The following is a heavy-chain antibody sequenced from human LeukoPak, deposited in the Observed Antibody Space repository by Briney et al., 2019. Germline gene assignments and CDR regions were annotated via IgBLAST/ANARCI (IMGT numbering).Heavy chain of an antibody. CDR1: GYTFTSYA. D-gene: IGHD3-3*01. CDR3: ARVVEWTRDLYYYYYGMDV. J-gene: IGHJ6*02. Sequence: VASVKVSCKASGYTFTSYAMHWVRQAPGQGLEWMGWISAYNGNTNYAQKLQGRVTMTTDTSTSTAYMELRSLRSDDTAVYYCARVVEWTRDLYYYYYGMDVWGQGTTVTVSS. V-gene: IGHV1-18*04. CDR2: ISAYNGNT.